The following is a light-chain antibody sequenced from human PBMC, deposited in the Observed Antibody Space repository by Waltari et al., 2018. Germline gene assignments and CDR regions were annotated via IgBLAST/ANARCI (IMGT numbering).Light chain of an antibody. J-gene: IGKJ4*01. CDR3: QQLKSYPIT. V-gene: IGKV1-9*01. Sequence: TQLTQSPSSLAASVGDRVPIPCRTSQVILGYLAWYQQKPGKATKLLIYAASALQSGVPSRFSGSGSGMDFNITISNLQPEDFATYYCQQLKSYPITFGGGTKVEIK. CDR2: AAS. CDR1: QVILGY.